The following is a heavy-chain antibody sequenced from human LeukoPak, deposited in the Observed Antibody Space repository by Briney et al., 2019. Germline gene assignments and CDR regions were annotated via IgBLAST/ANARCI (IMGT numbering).Heavy chain of an antibody. J-gene: IGHJ4*02. Sequence: GASVKVSCKVSGYTLTELSMHWVRQAPGKGLEWIGGFDPEDGETIYAQKFQGRVTMTEDTSTDTAYMELSSLRSEDTAVYYCATGMSWLLSLDYWGQGTLVTVSS. CDR1: GYTLTELS. D-gene: IGHD3-3*01. CDR2: FDPEDGET. V-gene: IGHV1-24*01. CDR3: ATGMSWLLSLDY.